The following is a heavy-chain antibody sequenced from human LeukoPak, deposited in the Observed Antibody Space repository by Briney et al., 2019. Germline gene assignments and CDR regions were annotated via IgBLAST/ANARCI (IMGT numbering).Heavy chain of an antibody. CDR3: ATGNIVVVPAAPISAEYFQH. V-gene: IGHV4-39*01. CDR1: GGSISSSSYY. Sequence: SETLSLTCTVSGGSISSSSYYWGWIRQPPGKGLEWIGSIYYSGSTYYNPSLKSRVTISVDTSKNQFSLKLSSVTAADTAVYYCATGNIVVVPAAPISAEYFQHWGQGTLVTVSS. J-gene: IGHJ1*01. D-gene: IGHD2-2*01. CDR2: IYYSGST.